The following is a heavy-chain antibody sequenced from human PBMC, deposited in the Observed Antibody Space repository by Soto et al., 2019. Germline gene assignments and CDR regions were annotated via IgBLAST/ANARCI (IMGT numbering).Heavy chain of an antibody. V-gene: IGHV3-21*04. Sequence: PGGPLRLSCAPSGFTFSSYSTNWVRQAPEQGLEWVSSISSSSSYIYYADSVKGRVTISADKSTLTSYMELHSLTSDDTALYYCARDRTDSGYYTNWLDPWGQGTQVTVSS. J-gene: IGHJ5*02. D-gene: IGHD3-22*01. CDR3: ARDRTDSGYYTNWLDP. CDR1: GFTFSSYS. CDR2: ISSSSSYI.